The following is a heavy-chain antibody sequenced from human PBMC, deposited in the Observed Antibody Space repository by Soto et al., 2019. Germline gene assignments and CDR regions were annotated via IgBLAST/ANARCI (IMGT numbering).Heavy chain of an antibody. Sequence: QLQLQESGSGLVKPSQTLSLTCAVSGGSISSGGYSWSWIRQPPGKGLEWIGYIYHSGSTYYNPSLKSRVTISVDXSXXXXSXKXXXXXXXXXXXXXXXXXXXXXXXXXXXXXXGQGTLVTVSS. CDR1: GGSISSGGYS. V-gene: IGHV4-30-2*01. CDR2: IYHSGST. J-gene: IGHJ4*02. CDR3: XXXXXXXXXXXXXXX.